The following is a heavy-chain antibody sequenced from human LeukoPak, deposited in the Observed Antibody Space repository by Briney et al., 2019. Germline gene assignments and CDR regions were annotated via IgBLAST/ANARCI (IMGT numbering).Heavy chain of an antibody. V-gene: IGHV4-39*01. J-gene: IGHJ1*01. Sequence: SETLSVTCSVSGDSVARSDSYWDWIRQPPGKGLEWIGTIYYSGKTYYSPSLKSRVTMSVDTSNNQFSLNLRSVTGADTAVYYCARRRYYDGSGYLEWGQGTLVSVFS. CDR2: IYYSGKT. D-gene: IGHD3-22*01. CDR3: ARRRYYDGSGYLE. CDR1: GDSVARSDSY.